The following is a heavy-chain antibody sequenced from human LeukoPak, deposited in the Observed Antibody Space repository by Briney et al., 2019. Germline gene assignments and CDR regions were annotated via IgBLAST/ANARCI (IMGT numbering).Heavy chain of an antibody. D-gene: IGHD5-12*01. CDR3: ARGLGYSGYDFDY. CDR2: INPNSGGT. J-gene: IGHJ4*02. CDR1: GYTFTGYY. Sequence: GASVKVSCKASGYTFTGYYMHWVRQAPGQGLEWMGWINPNSGGTNYAQKFRGRVTMTRDTSISTAYMELSRLRSDDTAVYYCARGLGYSGYDFDYWGQGTLVTVSS. V-gene: IGHV1-2*02.